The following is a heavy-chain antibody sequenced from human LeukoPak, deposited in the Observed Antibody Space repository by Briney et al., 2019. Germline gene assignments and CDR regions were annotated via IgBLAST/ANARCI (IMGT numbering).Heavy chain of an antibody. J-gene: IGHJ3*02. Sequence: PGRSLRLSCAASGFTFSSYGMHWARQAPGKGLEWVAVIWYDGSNKYYADSVKGRFTISRDNSKNTLYLQMNSLRAEDTAVYYCAREGGDAFDIWGQGTMVTVSS. V-gene: IGHV3-33*01. D-gene: IGHD3-16*01. CDR2: IWYDGSNK. CDR3: AREGGDAFDI. CDR1: GFTFSSYG.